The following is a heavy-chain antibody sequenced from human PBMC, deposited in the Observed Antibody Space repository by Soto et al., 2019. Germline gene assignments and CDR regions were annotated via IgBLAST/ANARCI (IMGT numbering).Heavy chain of an antibody. CDR2: INAGNGNT. Sequence: QVQLVQSGAEVKKPGASVKVSCKASGYTFTSYAMHWVRQAPGQRLEWMGWINAGNGNTKYSQKFQGRVTITRDTSASTAYMELSSLRSEDTAVYYCARASQRLIVVVPAAWGYWGQGTLVTVSS. J-gene: IGHJ4*02. CDR1: GYTFTSYA. V-gene: IGHV1-3*01. CDR3: ARASQRLIVVVPAAWGY. D-gene: IGHD2-2*01.